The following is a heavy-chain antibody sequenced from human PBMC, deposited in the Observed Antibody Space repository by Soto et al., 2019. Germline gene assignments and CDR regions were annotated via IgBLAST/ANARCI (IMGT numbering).Heavy chain of an antibody. CDR2: SYYSGTT. D-gene: IGHD2-15*01. CDR1: GGSISGYY. Sequence: QVQLQESGPGLVKPSETLSLTCTVSGGSISGYYWSWIRQPPGKGLEWIGYSYYSGTTNYNPSLKNRITISVDTSKNQFSLKLNSVTASDTAVYYCARVLGSGYSDYWGQGTLVTVSS. V-gene: IGHV4-59*01. CDR3: ARVLGSGYSDY. J-gene: IGHJ4*02.